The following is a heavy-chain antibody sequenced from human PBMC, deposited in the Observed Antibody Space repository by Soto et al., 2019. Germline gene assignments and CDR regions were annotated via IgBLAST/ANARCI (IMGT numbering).Heavy chain of an antibody. Sequence: ASVKVSCKVSGYTLTELSMNWVRQATGKGLEWMGGFDPEDGETIYAQKFQGRVTMTEDTSTDTAYMELSSLRSEDTAVYYCATDRRHADPQVAGEVGAFDIWGQGTMVTVSS. V-gene: IGHV1-24*01. CDR2: FDPEDGET. CDR3: ATDRRHADPQVAGEVGAFDI. CDR1: GYTLTELS. J-gene: IGHJ3*02. D-gene: IGHD6-19*01.